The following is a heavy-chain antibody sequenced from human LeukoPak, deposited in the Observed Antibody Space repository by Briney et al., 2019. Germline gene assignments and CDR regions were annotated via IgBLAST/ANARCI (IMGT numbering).Heavy chain of an antibody. Sequence: GGSLRLSCEGSGFTFSSYWMSWVRQAPGKGLEWVANIKQDGGEKHYVDSVKGRFTISRDNAKNSLYLQMNSLRAEDTAVYYCARKGGLTFDIWGQGTMVTVSS. J-gene: IGHJ3*02. CDR3: ARKGGLTFDI. CDR1: GFTFSSYW. V-gene: IGHV3-7*01. CDR2: IKQDGGEK. D-gene: IGHD2-15*01.